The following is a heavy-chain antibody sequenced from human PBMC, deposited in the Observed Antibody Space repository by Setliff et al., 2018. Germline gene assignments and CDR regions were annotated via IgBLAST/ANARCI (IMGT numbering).Heavy chain of an antibody. J-gene: IGHJ6*03. CDR3: ARERVENTSPTNYFYYMDV. D-gene: IGHD3-16*01. V-gene: IGHV1-69*05. Sequence: SVKVSCKASGGTFSSYGISWVRQAPGQGLEWMGGTIPIFGTTDYAQKFRGRVTTITDESTSTAYMELSSLRSEDTAVYYCARERVENTSPTNYFYYMDVWGKGTTVTVSS. CDR1: GGTFSSYG. CDR2: TIPIFGTT.